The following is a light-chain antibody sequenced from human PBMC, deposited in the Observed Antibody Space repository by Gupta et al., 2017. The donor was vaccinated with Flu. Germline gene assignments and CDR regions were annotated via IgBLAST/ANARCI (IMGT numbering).Light chain of an antibody. CDR2: GAS. J-gene: IGKJ1*01. Sequence: EIVLTQSPGTLSLSPGERATLSCRASQSVTNNYLAWYQQRPGQPPRLLINGASSRATGIPDRFSGSGSGTDFTLTISRLEPEDFAVYHCQQYGNSPPTFGQGTRVEI. CDR1: QSVTNNY. V-gene: IGKV3-20*01. CDR3: QQYGNSPPT.